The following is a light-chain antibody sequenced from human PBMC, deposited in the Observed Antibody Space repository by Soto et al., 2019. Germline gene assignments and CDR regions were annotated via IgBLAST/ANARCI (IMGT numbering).Light chain of an antibody. CDR2: GAS. Sequence: EIVLTQSPATLSLSPGERATLSCRASQSVTNYLVWYHQKPGQAPSLLIHGASNRATGIPARFSGSGSGTDFTLTISRLEPEDFAVYYCQQRYNWPRTFGQGTQVEIK. V-gene: IGKV3-11*01. J-gene: IGKJ1*01. CDR3: QQRYNWPRT. CDR1: QSVTNY.